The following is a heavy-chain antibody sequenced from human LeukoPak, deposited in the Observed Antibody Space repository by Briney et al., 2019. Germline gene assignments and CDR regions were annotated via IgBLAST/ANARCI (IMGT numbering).Heavy chain of an antibody. CDR1: GGSISSGSYY. CDR3: ARDVRSSGWYQNYYMDV. D-gene: IGHD6-19*01. CDR2: IYTSGST. V-gene: IGHV4-61*02. J-gene: IGHJ6*03. Sequence: PSETLSLTCTVSGGSISSGSYYWSWIRQPAGKGPEWIGRIYTSGSTNYNPSLKSRVTISVDTSKNQFSLKLSSVTAADTAVYYCARDVRSSGWYQNYYMDVWGKGTTVTVSS.